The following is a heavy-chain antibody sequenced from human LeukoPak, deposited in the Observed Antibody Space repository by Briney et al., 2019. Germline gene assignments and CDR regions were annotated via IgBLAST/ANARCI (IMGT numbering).Heavy chain of an antibody. CDR1: GYSISSGYY. V-gene: IGHV4-38-2*02. Sequence: SETLSLTCTVSGYSISSGYYWGWIRPPPGKGLEWIGSIYHSGSTYYNPSLKSRVTISVDTSKNQFSLKLSSVTAADTAVYYCARDPVLLWFGELLEGFTNYYYGMDVWGQGTTVTVSS. CDR3: ARDPVLLWFGELLEGFTNYYYGMDV. J-gene: IGHJ6*02. CDR2: IYHSGST. D-gene: IGHD3-10*01.